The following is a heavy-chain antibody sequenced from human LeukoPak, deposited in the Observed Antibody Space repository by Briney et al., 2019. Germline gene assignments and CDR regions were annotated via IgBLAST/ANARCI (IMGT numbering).Heavy chain of an antibody. V-gene: IGHV1-69*10. CDR1: GGTFSSYA. CDR3: ARSDLTTLNYYYMDV. CDR2: IIPILGTA. D-gene: IGHD4-17*01. J-gene: IGHJ6*03. Sequence: GASVKVSCKASGGTFSSYAISWVRQAPGQGLEWMGGIIPILGTANYAQKFQGRVTITADKSTSTAYMELSSLRSEDTAVYYCARSDLTTLNYYYMDVWGKGTTVTVSS.